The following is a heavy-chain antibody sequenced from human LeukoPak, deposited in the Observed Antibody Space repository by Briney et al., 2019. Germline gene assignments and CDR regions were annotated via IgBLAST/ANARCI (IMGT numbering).Heavy chain of an antibody. D-gene: IGHD3-3*01. J-gene: IGHJ4*02. V-gene: IGHV1-2*02. CDR1: GYTFTGYY. CDR2: INPNSGGT. CDR3: ARDSTPILRFLEWLASFGY. Sequence: ASVKVSCKASGYTFTGYYMHWVRQAPGQGLEWRGWINPNSGGTNYAQKFQGRVTMTRDTSISTAYMELSRLRSDDTAVYYCARDSTPILRFLEWLASFGYWGQGTLVTVSS.